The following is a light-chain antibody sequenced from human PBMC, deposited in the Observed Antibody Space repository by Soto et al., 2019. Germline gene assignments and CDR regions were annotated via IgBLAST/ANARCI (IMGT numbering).Light chain of an antibody. CDR3: QQYGSSASIT. V-gene: IGKV3-20*01. J-gene: IGKJ5*01. CDR2: GAS. Sequence: EIVLTQSPGTLSLSPGERATLSCRASQSVSSSYLAWYQQKPGQAPRLLIYGASSRATGIPDRFSGSGSGTDFTLTISRLEPEDFAVYYCQQYGSSASITFGQWTRLEIK. CDR1: QSVSSSY.